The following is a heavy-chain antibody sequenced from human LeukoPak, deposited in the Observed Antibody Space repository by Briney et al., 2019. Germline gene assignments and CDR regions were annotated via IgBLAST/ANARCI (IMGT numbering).Heavy chain of an antibody. CDR1: RFTFSSYS. V-gene: IGHV3-21*01. J-gene: IGHJ6*02. CDR2: ISGGSSYI. CDR3: ARASANCDILTDYYHYSGLDV. Sequence: GGSLRLSCAASRFTFSSYSMHWVRQAPGKGLEWASSISGGSSYIYYADSVKGRFTISRDNAKNSLYLQMNSLSAEDTAVYYCARASANCDILTDYYHYSGLDVWGQGTTVTVSS. D-gene: IGHD3-9*01.